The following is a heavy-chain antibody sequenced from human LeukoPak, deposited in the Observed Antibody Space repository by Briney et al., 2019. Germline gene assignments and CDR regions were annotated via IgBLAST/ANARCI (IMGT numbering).Heavy chain of an antibody. CDR3: ARQGASALRNFDP. CDR2: IYYDGST. V-gene: IGHV4-39*01. D-gene: IGHD3-16*01. CDR1: GGSISDSSYF. Sequence: SETLSLTCTVSGGSISDSSYFWAWVRQPPGEGLEWVGTIYYDGSTYYNPSLKSRFTISVDTSKNQFSLRLSSVTAADTALYYCARQGASALRNFDPWGQGTLVTVSS. J-gene: IGHJ5*02.